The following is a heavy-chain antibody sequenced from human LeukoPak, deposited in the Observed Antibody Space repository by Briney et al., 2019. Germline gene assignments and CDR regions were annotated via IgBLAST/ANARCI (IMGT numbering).Heavy chain of an antibody. D-gene: IGHD6-19*01. CDR3: ARHGGIAVAGTDAFDI. Sequence: GESLKISCKGSGYSFTSYWIGWVRQMPGKGLEWMGIIYPGDSDTRYSPSFQGQVTISADKSISTAYLQWSSLKASDTAMYYCARHGGIAVAGTDAFDIWGQGTMVTVSS. CDR1: GYSFTSYW. CDR2: IYPGDSDT. J-gene: IGHJ3*02. V-gene: IGHV5-51*01.